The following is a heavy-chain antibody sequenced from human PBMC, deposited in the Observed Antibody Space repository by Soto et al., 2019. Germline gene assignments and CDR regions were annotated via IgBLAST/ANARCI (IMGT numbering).Heavy chain of an antibody. V-gene: IGHV4-4*07. CDR2: IYPSGGT. J-gene: IGHJ6*01. D-gene: IGHD6-13*01. CDR3: ARGSAAGVDYGMEV. Sequence: SETLSLTCTFSVGSISSYYWSCIRHPAGKGLEWIGRIYPSGGTNYNPSLKSRVTMSVDTSKKRFSLRLSSVTAADTAVYYCARGSAAGVDYGMEVWGQGTSVIVSS. CDR1: VGSISSYY.